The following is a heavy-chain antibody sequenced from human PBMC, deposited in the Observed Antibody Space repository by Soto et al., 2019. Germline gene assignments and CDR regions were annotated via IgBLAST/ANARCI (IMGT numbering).Heavy chain of an antibody. V-gene: IGHV5-51*01. Sequence: PGESLKISCEGSGYSFSNYWIGWVRQMPGKSLEWMAIIYPGDSDTRYSPSFQGQVTISADKSISTAYLQWSSLEASDTAMYYCARRLYDGSAYYYDYWGQGTLVTVSS. CDR3: ARRLYDGSAYYYDY. CDR1: GYSFSNYW. D-gene: IGHD3-22*01. CDR2: IYPGDSDT. J-gene: IGHJ4*02.